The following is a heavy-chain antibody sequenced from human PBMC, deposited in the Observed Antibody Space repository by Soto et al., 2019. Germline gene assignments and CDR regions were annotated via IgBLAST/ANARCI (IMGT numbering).Heavy chain of an antibody. D-gene: IGHD4-4*01. Sequence: SETLSLTCTVSGGSISSSTYYWGWIRQPPGRGLEWIGSIYYSRNSGSTYYNPSLKSRVTISVDTSKNQFSLKLSSVTAADTAVYYCARTRTVAYYYGMDVWGQGTTVTVSS. CDR3: ARTRTVAYYYGMDV. J-gene: IGHJ6*02. CDR2: IYYSRNSGST. V-gene: IGHV4-39*01. CDR1: GGSISSSTYY.